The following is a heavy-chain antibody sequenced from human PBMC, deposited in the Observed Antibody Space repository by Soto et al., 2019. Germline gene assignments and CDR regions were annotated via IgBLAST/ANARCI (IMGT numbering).Heavy chain of an antibody. J-gene: IGHJ4*02. CDR1: GFTFDDYA. V-gene: IGHV3-9*01. Sequence: GGSLRLSCAASGFTFDDYAMHWVRQAPGKGLEWVSGISWNSGSIGYADSVKGRFTISRDNAKNSLYLQMNSLRAEDTALYYCAKDMGSSGWYFNYWGQGTLVTVSS. CDR3: AKDMGSSGWYFNY. D-gene: IGHD6-19*01. CDR2: ISWNSGSI.